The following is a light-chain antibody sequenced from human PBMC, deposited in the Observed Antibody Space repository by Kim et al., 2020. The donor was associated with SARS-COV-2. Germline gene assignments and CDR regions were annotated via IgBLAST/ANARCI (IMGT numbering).Light chain of an antibody. V-gene: IGKV1-33*01. CDR2: DAS. Sequence: DIQMTQSPSSLSASVGDRVTITCQASQDITKYLNWYQHKPGQAPRLLIYDASNLETGVPSRFSGCGFGTHFIFSISSLQPEDVATYYCQQHDYLPYTFGQGTKLEIK. CDR1: QDITKY. CDR3: QQHDYLPYT. J-gene: IGKJ2*01.